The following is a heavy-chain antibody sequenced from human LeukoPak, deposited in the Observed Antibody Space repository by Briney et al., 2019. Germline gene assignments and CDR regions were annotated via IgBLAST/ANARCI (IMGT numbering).Heavy chain of an antibody. J-gene: IGHJ1*01. D-gene: IGHD1-1*01. V-gene: IGHV3-9*03. CDR1: GFTFDDYA. CDR3: AKDRFSGTPTGTTLTH. Sequence: GRSLRLSYAASGFTFDDYAMHWVRQAPGKGLEWVSGISWNSGSIGYADSVKGRFTISRDNAKNSLYLQMNSLRAEDMALYYCAKDRFSGTPTGTTLTHWDQGTLVTVSS. CDR2: ISWNSGSI.